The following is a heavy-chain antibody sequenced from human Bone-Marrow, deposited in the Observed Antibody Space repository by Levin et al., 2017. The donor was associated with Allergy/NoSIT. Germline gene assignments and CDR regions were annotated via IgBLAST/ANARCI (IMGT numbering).Heavy chain of an antibody. Sequence: SLKISCAASGFTFDDYAMHWVRQAPGKGLEWVSGISWNSGNIGYADSVKGRFTISRDNAKKSLYLQMNSLRPEDTAFYYCAKDMAPPPSSGYYLPDYWGQGTLVTVSS. D-gene: IGHD3-22*01. CDR1: GFTFDDYA. CDR2: ISWNSGNI. J-gene: IGHJ4*02. CDR3: AKDMAPPPSSGYYLPDY. V-gene: IGHV3-9*01.